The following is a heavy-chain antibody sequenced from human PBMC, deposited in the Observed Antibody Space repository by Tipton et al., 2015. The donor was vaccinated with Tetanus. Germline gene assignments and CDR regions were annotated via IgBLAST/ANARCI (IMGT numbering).Heavy chain of an antibody. D-gene: IGHD7-27*01. CDR2: IYYSGST. CDR1: GGSISSSSYY. V-gene: IGHV4-39*01. J-gene: IGHJ6*02. CDR3: ARLGIRYYGMDV. Sequence: GLVKPSETLSLTCTVSGGSISSSSYYWGWIRQPPGKGLEWIGSIYYSGSTYYNPSLKSRVTISVDTSKNQFSLKLSSVTAADMAVYYCARLGIRYYGMDVWGQGTTVTVSS.